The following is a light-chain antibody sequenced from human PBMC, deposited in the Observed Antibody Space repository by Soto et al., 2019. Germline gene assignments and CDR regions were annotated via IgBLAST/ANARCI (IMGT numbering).Light chain of an antibody. Sequence: VLPQSPDTLSLSPGDRATLSCRASQSVRSTFLAWYQQKPGQAPRLLIYGASNRAAGIPERFSGSASGKEVTLTISRLEPDDSAVYYCQQYHDSPMNTFGQGTKLQIK. CDR2: GAS. V-gene: IGKV3-20*01. J-gene: IGKJ2*01. CDR3: QQYHDSPMNT. CDR1: QSVRSTF.